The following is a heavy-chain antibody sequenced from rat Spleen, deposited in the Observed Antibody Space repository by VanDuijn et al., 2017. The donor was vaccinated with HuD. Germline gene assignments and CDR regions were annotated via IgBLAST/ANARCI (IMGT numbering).Heavy chain of an antibody. Sequence: EVQLVESGGGLVQPGKSLQLSCAASGFTFSDFYMAWVRQAPKKGLEWVASIKFEDFTPYYGDSVMGRFTISRDDGESTLYLQMNSLRSEDTATYYCVRLYNNHGYWYFDFWGPGTMVTVSS. J-gene: IGHJ1*01. D-gene: IGHD1-5*01. V-gene: IGHV5-22*01. CDR2: IKFEDFTP. CDR3: VRLYNNHGYWYFDF. CDR1: GFTFSDFY.